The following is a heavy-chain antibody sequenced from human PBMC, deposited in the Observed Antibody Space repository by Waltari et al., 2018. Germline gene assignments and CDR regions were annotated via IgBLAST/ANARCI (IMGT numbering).Heavy chain of an antibody. D-gene: IGHD2-15*01. CDR1: GFTFSSYA. CDR2: ISVSGGTS. J-gene: IGHJ6*02. V-gene: IGHV3-23*01. Sequence: EVQLLESGGGLVQPGGSLRLSCAASGFTFSSYAMNWVRQAPGKGLGWVSAISVSGGTSYYSDSVKGRFTISRDNSKNTLYLQMNSLRADDTAVYYCAKGCSGVTCNSGEWGMDVWGQGTTVTVSS. CDR3: AKGCSGVTCNSGEWGMDV.